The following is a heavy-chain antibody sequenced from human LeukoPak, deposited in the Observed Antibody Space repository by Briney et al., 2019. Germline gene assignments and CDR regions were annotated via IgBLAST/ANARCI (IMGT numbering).Heavy chain of an antibody. CDR1: GFTFSSYE. CDR2: ISSSGSTI. D-gene: IGHD3-10*02. J-gene: IGHJ6*04. CDR3: AELGITMIGGV. V-gene: IGHV3-48*03. Sequence: GGSLRLSCAASGFTFSSYEMNWVRQAPGKGLEWVAYISSSGSTIYYSDSVKGRFTIFRDNAKNSLYLQMNSLRAEDTAVYYCAELGITMIGGVWGKGTTVTISS.